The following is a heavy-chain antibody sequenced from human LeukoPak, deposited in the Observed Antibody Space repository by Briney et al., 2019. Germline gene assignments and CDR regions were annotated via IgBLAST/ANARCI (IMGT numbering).Heavy chain of an antibody. Sequence: SETLSLTCTVSGGSISSYYWSWIRQPPGKGLEWIGYIYYSGSTNYNPSLKSRVTISVDTSKNQFSLKLSSVTAADTAVYYCARLARATHSGWWDDAFDIWGQGTMVTVSS. CDR1: GGSISSYY. CDR3: ARLARATHSGWWDDAFDI. CDR2: IYYSGST. V-gene: IGHV4-59*08. J-gene: IGHJ3*02. D-gene: IGHD6-19*01.